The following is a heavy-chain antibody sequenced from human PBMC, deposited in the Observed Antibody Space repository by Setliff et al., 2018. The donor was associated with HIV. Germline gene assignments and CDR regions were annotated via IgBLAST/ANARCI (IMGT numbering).Heavy chain of an antibody. J-gene: IGHJ6*03. V-gene: IGHV4-59*01. CDR2: IYYSGSA. Sequence: SETLSLTCTVSGGSISSYYWSWIRQPPGKGLEWIGYIYYSGSANYNPSLKSRVTISVDTSKNQFSLKLSSVTAADTAAYYCARGYPGIAVAGLSYYYYFYMDVWGKGTTVTVSS. CDR1: GGSISSYY. D-gene: IGHD6-19*01. CDR3: ARGYPGIAVAGLSYYYYFYMDV.